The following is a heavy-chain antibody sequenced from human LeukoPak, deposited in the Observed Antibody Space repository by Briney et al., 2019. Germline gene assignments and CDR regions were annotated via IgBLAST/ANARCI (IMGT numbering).Heavy chain of an antibody. CDR3: ARHRSRNVLLWFGELFRGYFDY. J-gene: IGHJ4*02. V-gene: IGHV4-34*01. D-gene: IGHD3-10*01. CDR1: GGSFSGYY. CDR2: INHSGST. Sequence: PSETLSLTCAVYGGSFSGYYWSWIRQPPGKGLEWIGEINHSGSTNYNPSLKSRVTISVDTSKNQFSLKLSSVTAADTAVYYCARHRSRNVLLWFGELFRGYFDYWGQRTLVTVSS.